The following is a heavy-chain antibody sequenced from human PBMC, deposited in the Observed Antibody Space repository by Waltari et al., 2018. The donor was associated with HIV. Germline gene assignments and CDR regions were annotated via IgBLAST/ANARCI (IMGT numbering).Heavy chain of an antibody. D-gene: IGHD2-21*02. Sequence: QVQLVQSGAEVKKPGASVKVSCKASGYTLTSFDINWVRKATGQGLEWMGWMNPNSKKTGFAQKFQGRISMTRNTSIGTAYMELSSLRSLDTAVYYCARTFNGDLDYWGQGTLVTVS. CDR2: MNPNSKKT. CDR3: ARTFNGDLDY. V-gene: IGHV1-8*01. J-gene: IGHJ4*02. CDR1: GYTLTSFD.